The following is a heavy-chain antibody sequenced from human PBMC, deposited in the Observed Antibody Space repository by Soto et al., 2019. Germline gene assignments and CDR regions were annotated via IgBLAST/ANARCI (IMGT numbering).Heavy chain of an antibody. CDR3: ARVGPWVPYYYDSSPHTFENWFDP. D-gene: IGHD3-22*01. CDR2: IYHGRST. CDR1: GYSISSGYY. V-gene: IGHV4-38-2*01. J-gene: IGHJ5*02. Sequence: SETLSLTCAVSGYSISSGYYWGWLRQPPGKGLEWIGSIYHGRSTYYNPSLNSRVTLSIDMTNNHVSLILNSVTAADTAVYYCARVGPWVPYYYDSSPHTFENWFDPWGQGTLVTVSS.